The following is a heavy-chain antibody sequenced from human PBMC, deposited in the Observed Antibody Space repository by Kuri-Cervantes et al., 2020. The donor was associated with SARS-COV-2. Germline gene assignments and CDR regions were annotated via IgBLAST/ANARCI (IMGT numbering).Heavy chain of an antibody. V-gene: IGHV1-69*13. J-gene: IGHJ6*02. CDR2: IIPTFGTA. D-gene: IGHD1-26*01. Sequence: SVKVSCKASGGTFSSYAISWVRQAPGQGLEWMGGIIPTFGTANYAQKLQGRVTITADESTSTAYMELSSLRSEDTAVYYCANLREVEYYGMDVWGQGTTVTVSS. CDR1: GGTFSSYA. CDR3: ANLREVEYYGMDV.